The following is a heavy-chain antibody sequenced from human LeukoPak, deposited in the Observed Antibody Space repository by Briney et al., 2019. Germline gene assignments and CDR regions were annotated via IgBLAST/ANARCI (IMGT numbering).Heavy chain of an antibody. CDR1: VGSFSSNY. Sequence: SETLSLTCTVSVGSFSSNYWSWLRQPPGKGLEWIGYIYYSGSTNYNPSLKSRVTISVDTSKNQFSLKLSSVTAADTAVYYCARQSALFDYWGQGTLVTVSS. CDR2: IYYSGST. CDR3: ARQSALFDY. V-gene: IGHV4-59*08. J-gene: IGHJ4*02.